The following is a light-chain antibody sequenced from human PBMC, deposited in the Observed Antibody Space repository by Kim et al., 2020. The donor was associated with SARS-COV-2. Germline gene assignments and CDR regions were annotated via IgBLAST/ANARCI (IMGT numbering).Light chain of an antibody. CDR3: LQHRTYPIT. CDR2: GAS. J-gene: IGKJ5*01. V-gene: IGKV1-17*01. Sequence: ASGGDRRTITCRASQDMGNDLGWYQQNPGRAPNHLIYGASNLQSAVPSRFSGSGSETEFTLTINSLQPEEFATYFCLQHRTYPITFGQGTRLEIK. CDR1: QDMGND.